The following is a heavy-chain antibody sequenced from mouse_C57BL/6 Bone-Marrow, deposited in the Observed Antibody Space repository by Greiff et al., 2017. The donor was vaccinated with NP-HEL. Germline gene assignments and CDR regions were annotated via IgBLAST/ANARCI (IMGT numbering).Heavy chain of an antibody. CDR1: GYTFTSYW. D-gene: IGHD2-2*01. V-gene: IGHV1-64*01. Sequence: QVQLQQSGAELVKPGASVKLSCKASGYTFTSYWMHWVKQRPGQGLEWIGMIHPNSGSTNYNEKFKSKATLTVDKSSSTAYMQLSSLTSEDSAVYYCATYGNDRGWGAMDYWGQGTSVTVSS. CDR2: IHPNSGST. CDR3: ATYGNDRGWGAMDY. J-gene: IGHJ4*01.